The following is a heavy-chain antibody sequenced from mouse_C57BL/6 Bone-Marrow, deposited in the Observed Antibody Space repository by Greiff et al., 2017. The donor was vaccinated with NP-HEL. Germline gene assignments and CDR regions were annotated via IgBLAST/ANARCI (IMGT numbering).Heavy chain of an antibody. Sequence: EVKLMESGGGLVKPGGSLKLSCAASGFTFSSYTMSWVRQTPEKRLEWVATISGGGGNTYYPDSVKGRFTISRDNAKNTLYLQMSSLGSEDTALYYCARPAYYSNSFAYWGQGTLVTVSA. J-gene: IGHJ3*01. CDR1: GFTFSSYT. CDR3: ARPAYYSNSFAY. D-gene: IGHD2-5*01. CDR2: ISGGGGNT. V-gene: IGHV5-9*01.